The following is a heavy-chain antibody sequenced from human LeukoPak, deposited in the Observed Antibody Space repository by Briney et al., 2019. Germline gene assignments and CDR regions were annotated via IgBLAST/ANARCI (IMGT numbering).Heavy chain of an antibody. CDR1: GFTFSSYW. CDR3: TRGGSAYSSSWSTFDY. V-gene: IGHV3-74*01. J-gene: IGHJ4*02. D-gene: IGHD6-13*01. Sequence: QPGGPLRLSCAASGFTFSSYWMHWVRQAPGKGLVRVSRINGDGSSTSYADSVKGRFTISRDNAKNTLYLQMNSLRAEDTAIYYCTRGGSAYSSSWSTFDYWGQGALVTVSS. CDR2: INGDGSST.